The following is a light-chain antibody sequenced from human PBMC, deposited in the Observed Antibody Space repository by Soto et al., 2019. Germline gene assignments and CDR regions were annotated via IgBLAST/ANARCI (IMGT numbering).Light chain of an antibody. Sequence: QSALTQPASVSGSPGQSITISCTGTSSDVGSYNPVSWYQQHPGKAPKLMIYEVSKRPSGVSNRFSGSKSGNTASLTISGLQAEDEADYYCCSYAGTRTPYVFGTGTKVTVL. CDR1: SSDVGSYNP. CDR3: CSYAGTRTPYV. J-gene: IGLJ1*01. V-gene: IGLV2-23*02. CDR2: EVS.